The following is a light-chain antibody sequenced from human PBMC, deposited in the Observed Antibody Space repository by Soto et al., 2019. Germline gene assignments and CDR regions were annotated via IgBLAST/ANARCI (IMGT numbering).Light chain of an antibody. V-gene: IGKV1-5*01. CDR1: QSISTW. CDR2: DAS. Sequence: DIQMTQSPSTLSASVGDRVTITCRASQSISTWLAWYQQKPGKAPKLLIYDASRLASGVPSRCSGSGSGTEFTRTISSQQPADFASYYCHQYNSLFGGGTKVESK. CDR3: HQYNSL. J-gene: IGKJ4*02.